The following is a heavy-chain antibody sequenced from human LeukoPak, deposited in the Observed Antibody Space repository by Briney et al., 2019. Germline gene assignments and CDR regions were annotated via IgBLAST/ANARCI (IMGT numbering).Heavy chain of an antibody. V-gene: IGHV3-48*02. Sequence: GGSLRLSCAASGFTLSDAWMNWVRQAPGKGLEWVSFISSGSEIIYYADSVKGRFTVSRDNDKKSLYLQMNSLRDVDTAVYYCARNPAGIGDYLGQGTLVTVSS. CDR1: GFTLSDAW. D-gene: IGHD1-1*01. J-gene: IGHJ4*02. CDR3: ARNPAGIGDY. CDR2: ISSGSEII.